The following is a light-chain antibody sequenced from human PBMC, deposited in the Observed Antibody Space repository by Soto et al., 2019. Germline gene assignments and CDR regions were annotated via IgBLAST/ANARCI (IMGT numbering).Light chain of an antibody. Sequence: DIVMTQSPDSLAVSLGERATINCKSSQSVLYRSNNKNYLAWYQQRPGQPPKLLIYWASTRESGLPDRFSGSGSGTDFTLTITSLQAEDVEVYYCQQYESTPPTFGQGTKVEI. V-gene: IGKV4-1*01. CDR1: QSVLYRSNNKNY. CDR3: QQYESTPPT. CDR2: WAS. J-gene: IGKJ2*01.